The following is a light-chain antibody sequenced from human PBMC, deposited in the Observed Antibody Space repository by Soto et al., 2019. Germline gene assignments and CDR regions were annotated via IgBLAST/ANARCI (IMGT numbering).Light chain of an antibody. CDR3: QQHYSNPLYP. V-gene: IGKV1-39*01. CDR1: QSISSD. J-gene: IGKJ2*01. CDR2: AES. Sequence: EIQITHSPSSLSASVGDRVTITCRASQSISSDLNWYQEKPGKAPKLLMYAESRLQSGVRSRFRGSGSGTDFSFTINNLQPEDFATYYCQQHYSNPLYPFGQG.